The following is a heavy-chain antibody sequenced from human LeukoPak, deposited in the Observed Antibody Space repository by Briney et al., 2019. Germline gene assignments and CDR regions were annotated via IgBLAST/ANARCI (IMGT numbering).Heavy chain of an antibody. J-gene: IGHJ4*02. CDR1: GFSFSGYW. V-gene: IGHV4-34*01. D-gene: IGHD3-9*01. Sequence: PGGSLRLSCAAPGFSFSGYWMHWVRQAPGKGLVWVGEIHYTGATSYNPSLKSRATISTDTSKNQFSLRLSSVTAADTAVYYCARGNILTGYCFDFWGQGALVTVSS. CDR2: IHYTGAT. CDR3: ARGNILTGYCFDF.